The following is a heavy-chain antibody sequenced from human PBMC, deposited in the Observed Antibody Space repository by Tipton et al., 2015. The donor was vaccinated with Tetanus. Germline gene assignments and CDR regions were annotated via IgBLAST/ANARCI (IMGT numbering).Heavy chain of an antibody. CDR1: GFTFSSQW. J-gene: IGHJ5*01. V-gene: IGHV3-48*02. CDR2: ISYSSTSI. Sequence: GSLRLSCAASGFTFSSQWMSWVRQAPGKGLEWVSYISYSSTSIYYADSVKGRFAVSRDNAKNTLHLQMNTLRDDDTAVYYCARRGEARANWFDSWGQGTLVTVSS. CDR3: ARRGEARANWFDS.